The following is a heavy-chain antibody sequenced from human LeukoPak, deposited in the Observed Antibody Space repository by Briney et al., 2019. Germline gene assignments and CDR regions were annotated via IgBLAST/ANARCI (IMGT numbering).Heavy chain of an antibody. CDR2: INHSGST. J-gene: IGHJ6*03. Sequence: PSGTLSLTCAVYGGSFSGYYWSWIRQPPGKGLEWIGEINHSGSTNYNPSLKSRVTISVDTSKNQFSLKLSSVTAADTAVYYCARLLGYCSSTSCYTDMDVWGKGTTVTVSS. CDR3: ARLLGYCSSTSCYTDMDV. V-gene: IGHV4-34*01. D-gene: IGHD2-2*02. CDR1: GGSFSGYY.